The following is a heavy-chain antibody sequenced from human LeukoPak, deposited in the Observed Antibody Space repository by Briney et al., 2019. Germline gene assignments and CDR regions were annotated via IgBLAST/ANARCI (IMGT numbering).Heavy chain of an antibody. D-gene: IGHD3-3*01. CDR1: GFTFSNVW. J-gene: IGHJ4*02. CDR2: IRSNSDGGTI. CDR3: ARGPHGGFVIIPTEF. Sequence: GGSLRLSCATSGFTFSNVWMNWVRQAPGKGLEWVGRIRSNSDGGTIDYAAPVKGRFTLSRDDSKTTLYLQMNSLQTEDTAVYYCARGPHGGFVIIPTEFWGQGTLVTVSS. V-gene: IGHV3-15*07.